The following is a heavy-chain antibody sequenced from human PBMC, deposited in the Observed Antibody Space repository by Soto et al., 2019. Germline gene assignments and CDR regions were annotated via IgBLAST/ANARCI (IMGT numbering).Heavy chain of an antibody. J-gene: IGHJ4*02. CDR1: GFTFSSYW. D-gene: IGHD5-18*01. CDR2: INPDGSAT. V-gene: IGHV3-74*01. Sequence: LRLSCAASGFTFSSYWMHWVRQAPGKGLVWVSRINPDGSATNYADSVKGRFTISRDNAKNTLYLQMNSLRAEDTAVFYCGRGGSDSPMAPGYWGQGTLVTSPQ. CDR3: GRGGSDSPMAPGY.